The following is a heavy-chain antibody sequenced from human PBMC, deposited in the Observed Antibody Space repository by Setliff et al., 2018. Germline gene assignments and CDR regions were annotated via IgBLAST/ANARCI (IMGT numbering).Heavy chain of an antibody. J-gene: IGHJ4*02. CDR1: GGSISSNSYY. CDR2: IYYSGTT. D-gene: IGHD1-1*01. V-gene: IGHV4-39*01. Sequence: SETLSLTCTVSGGSISSNSYYWGWIRQPPGKGLEWIGSIYYSGTTYSNPSLKSRVTMSVDTSKNQFSLRLNSVTASDTAVYYCATTGTYRYFDYWGQGTLVTVSS. CDR3: ATTGTYRYFDY.